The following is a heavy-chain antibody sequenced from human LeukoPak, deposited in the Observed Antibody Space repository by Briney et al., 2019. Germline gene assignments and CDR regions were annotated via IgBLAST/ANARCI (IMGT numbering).Heavy chain of an antibody. D-gene: IGHD3-3*01. V-gene: IGHV3-7*01. CDR3: ARDGQDDFWSGYHFDY. J-gene: IGHJ4*02. Sequence: GGSLRLSCAASGFTFSSYWMSWVRQAPGKGLEWVANIKQDGSEKYYVDSVEGRFTISRDNAKNSLYLQMNSLRAEDTAVYYCARDGQDDFWSGYHFDYWGQGTLVTVSS. CDR1: GFTFSSYW. CDR2: IKQDGSEK.